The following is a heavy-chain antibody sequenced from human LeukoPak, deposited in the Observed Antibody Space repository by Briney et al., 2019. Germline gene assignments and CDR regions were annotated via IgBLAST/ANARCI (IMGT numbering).Heavy chain of an antibody. D-gene: IGHD1-20*01. Sequence: GASVKVSCKASGYTFTGYYMHWVRQAPGQGLEWIGWINPNSGGTNYAQKFQGRVTMTRDTSISTAYMELSRLRSDDTAVYYCARAYNWNPGVAFDIWGQGTMVTVSS. CDR2: INPNSGGT. J-gene: IGHJ3*02. CDR3: ARAYNWNPGVAFDI. CDR1: GYTFTGYY. V-gene: IGHV1-2*02.